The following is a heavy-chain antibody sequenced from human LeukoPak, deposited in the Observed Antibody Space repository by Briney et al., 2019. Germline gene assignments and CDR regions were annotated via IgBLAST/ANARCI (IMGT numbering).Heavy chain of an antibody. V-gene: IGHV3-23*01. D-gene: IGHD6-13*01. Sequence: PGGSLRLSCAASGFTFKNYAMSWVRQAPGKGLEWVSGLSGSGGSTYYADSVKGRFTISRDNSKNTLYLQMNSLRAEDTAVYYCAREGPIAAAGMPFYSSGWSPYGMDVWGQGTTVTVSS. J-gene: IGHJ6*02. CDR2: LSGSGGST. CDR1: GFTFKNYA. CDR3: AREGPIAAAGMPFYSSGWSPYGMDV.